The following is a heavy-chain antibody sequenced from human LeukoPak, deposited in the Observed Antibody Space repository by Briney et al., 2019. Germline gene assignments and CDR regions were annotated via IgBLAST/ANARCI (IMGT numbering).Heavy chain of an antibody. J-gene: IGHJ4*02. V-gene: IGHV1-18*01. Sequence: ASVKVSCKGSGYTFTSYGISWVRPATGKGLEWMGWISAYNGNKNYAQKLQGRVTMTTDTSTSTAYMELRTLRSDDTAVYYCARGSGIAAAVRFDYWGQGTLVTVSS. CDR2: ISAYNGNK. CDR3: ARGSGIAAAVRFDY. D-gene: IGHD6-13*01. CDR1: GYTFTSYG.